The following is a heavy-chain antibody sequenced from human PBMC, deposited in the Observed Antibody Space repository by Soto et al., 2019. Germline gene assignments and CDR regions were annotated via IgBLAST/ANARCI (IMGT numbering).Heavy chain of an antibody. V-gene: IGHV1-3*01. D-gene: IGHD6-13*01. CDR1: GYTFTSYV. J-gene: IGHJ4*02. CDR2: INAGNGDT. CDR3: ARDAFLSTQQLLY. Sequence: QVQLVQSGAEVKKPGASVNVSCKASGYTFTSYVIHWVRQAPGQRLEWMGWINAGNGDTEYSQKLQGRVTITSDTSASTAYMQLSSLTSDDRAVYCCARDAFLSTQQLLYRGQGTLVSGPS.